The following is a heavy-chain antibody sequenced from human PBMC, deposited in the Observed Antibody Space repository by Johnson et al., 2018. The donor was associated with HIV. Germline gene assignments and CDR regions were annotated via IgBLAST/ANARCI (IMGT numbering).Heavy chain of an antibody. CDR1: GFTVSSNY. D-gene: IGHD1-26*01. CDR2: IYSGGST. J-gene: IGHJ3*02. Sequence: VQLVESGGGLVKPGGSLRLSCAASGFTVSSNYMTWVRQAPGKGLEWVSVIYSGGSTYYADSVKGRFTISRDNSKNTLYLQMNSLRAEDTAVYYCAKDLFTEREDDVFDIWGQGTMVTVSS. V-gene: IGHV3-66*01. CDR3: AKDLFTEREDDVFDI.